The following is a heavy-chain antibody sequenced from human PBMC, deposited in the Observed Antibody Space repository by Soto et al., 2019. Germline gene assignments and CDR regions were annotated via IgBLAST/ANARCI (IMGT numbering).Heavy chain of an antibody. V-gene: IGHV5-51*01. CDR3: ARIFRFEQYYFDY. CDR2: IYPGDSDT. D-gene: IGHD3-9*01. CDR1: GYNFTSYW. Sequence: PGESLKISCKGSGYNFTSYWIGWVRQMPGKGLEWVGIIYPGDSDTRYSPSFQGQVTISVDKSISTAYLQWSSLKASDTAMYYCARIFRFEQYYFDYWGQGTLVTVSS. J-gene: IGHJ4*02.